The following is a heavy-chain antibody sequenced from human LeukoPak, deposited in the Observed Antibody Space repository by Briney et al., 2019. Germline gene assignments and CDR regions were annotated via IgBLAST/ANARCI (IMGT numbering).Heavy chain of an antibody. CDR2: IYYSGST. CDR3: ARAGRVGATSYYFDY. J-gene: IGHJ4*02. CDR1: GGSISSYY. V-gene: IGHV4-59*01. Sequence: SETLSLTCTVSGGSISSYYWSWIRQPPGKGLEWIGYIYYSGSTNYNPSLKSRVTISVDTSKNQFSLKLGSVTAADTAVYYCARAGRVGATSYYFDYWGQGTLVTVSS. D-gene: IGHD1-26*01.